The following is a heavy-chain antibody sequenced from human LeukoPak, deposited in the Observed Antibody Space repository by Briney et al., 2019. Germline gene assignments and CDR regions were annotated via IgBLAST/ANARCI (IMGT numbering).Heavy chain of an antibody. J-gene: IGHJ4*02. CDR1: GYTFTNSG. D-gene: IGHD4-17*01. CDR3: ARDRPSYGDYDY. V-gene: IGHV1-18*01. Sequence: ASVKVSCKASGYTFTNSGINWVRQAPGQGLEWMGWISAYNGNTIYAQKLQGRVTMTTDTSTSTAYMELRSLRSDDTAVYYCARDRPSYGDYDYWGQGTLVTVSS. CDR2: ISAYNGNT.